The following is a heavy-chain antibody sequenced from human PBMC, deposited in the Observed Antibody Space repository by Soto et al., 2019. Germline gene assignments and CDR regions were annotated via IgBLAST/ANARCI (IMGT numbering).Heavy chain of an antibody. CDR2: INAGNGNT. CDR1: GYTFTSYA. Sequence: QVQLVQSGAEVKKPGASVKVSCKASGYTFTSYAMNWVRQAPGQSLEWMGWINAGNGNTKYSQKFQGRVTITSNTSASTAYMERSRLRSEDMAVYYCARSRGGWVAGLITIFGVVSAPVDYWGQGTLVTVAS. D-gene: IGHD3-3*01. CDR3: ARSRGGWVAGLITIFGVVSAPVDY. J-gene: IGHJ4*02. V-gene: IGHV1-3*01.